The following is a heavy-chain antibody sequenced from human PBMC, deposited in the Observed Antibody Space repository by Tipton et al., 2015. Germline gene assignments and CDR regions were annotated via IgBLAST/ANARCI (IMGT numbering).Heavy chain of an antibody. CDR2: MKQDGSAR. CDR1: GFTLSSYW. Sequence: GSLRLSCVASGFTLSSYWMYWVRQAPGKGLEWVADMKQDGSARFYVDSVQGRFTISRDNAKNSLYLQINSLRADDTGVYYCTTKDYWGQGTLVTVSS. CDR3: TTKDY. V-gene: IGHV3-7*01. J-gene: IGHJ4*02.